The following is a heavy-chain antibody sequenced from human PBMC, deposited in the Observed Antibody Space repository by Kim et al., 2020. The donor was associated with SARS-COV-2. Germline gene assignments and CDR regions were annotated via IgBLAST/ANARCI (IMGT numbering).Heavy chain of an antibody. V-gene: IGHV3-33*06. D-gene: IGHD3-22*01. CDR2: IWYDGSNK. CDR1: GFTFSSYA. J-gene: IGHJ4*02. Sequence: GGSLRLSCAASGFTFSSYAMHWVRQAPGKGLEWVAVIWYDGSNKYYADSVKGRFTISRDNSKNTLYLQMNSLRAEDTAVYYCAKGSLSGYYSCLDYWGQGTLVTVSS. CDR3: AKGSLSGYYSCLDY.